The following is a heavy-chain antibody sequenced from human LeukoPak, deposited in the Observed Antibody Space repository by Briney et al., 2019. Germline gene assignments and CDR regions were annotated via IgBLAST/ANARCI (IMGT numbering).Heavy chain of an antibody. CDR2: INPNSGGT. D-gene: IGHD2-15*01. CDR1: GYTFTGYY. V-gene: IGHV1-2*04. Sequence: GASVKVSCKASGYTFTGYYMHWVRQAPGQGLEWIGWINPNSGGTNYAQKFQGWVTMTRDTSISTAYMELSRLRSDDTAVYYCARRAVDCSGGSCYSHYYFDYWGQGTLVTVSS. J-gene: IGHJ4*02. CDR3: ARRAVDCSGGSCYSHYYFDY.